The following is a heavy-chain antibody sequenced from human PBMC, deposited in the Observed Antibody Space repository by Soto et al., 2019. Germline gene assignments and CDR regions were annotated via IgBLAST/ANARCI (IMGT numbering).Heavy chain of an antibody. J-gene: IGHJ4*01. CDR3: ARDLSSGYQTFYFDY. D-gene: IGHD3-22*01. Sequence: PSETLSLTCKVSGYLINSGYSWGWIRQSPGKGLEWIGSTSYDGKSYYKPSLKSRVVMSVDLANNQFSLRLRSVTAADTAVYYCARDLSSGYQTFYFDYWCQGTSVTVSS. CDR1: GYLINSGYS. V-gene: IGHV4-38-2*02. CDR2: TSYDGKS.